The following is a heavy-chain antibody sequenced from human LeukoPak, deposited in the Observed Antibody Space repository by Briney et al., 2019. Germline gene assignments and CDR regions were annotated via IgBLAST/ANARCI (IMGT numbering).Heavy chain of an antibody. Sequence: GGSLRLSCAASGFTFSSYGMHWVRQAPGKGLEWVAVISYDGSNKYYADSVKGRFTISRDNSKNTLYLQINSLRAEDTAVYYCARWFGELLTVDYWGQGTLVTVSS. CDR1: GFTFSSYG. J-gene: IGHJ4*02. V-gene: IGHV3-30*03. CDR3: ARWFGELLTVDY. D-gene: IGHD3-10*01. CDR2: ISYDGSNK.